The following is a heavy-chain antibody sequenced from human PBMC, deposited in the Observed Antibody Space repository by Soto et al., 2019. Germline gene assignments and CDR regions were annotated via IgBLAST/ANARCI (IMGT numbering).Heavy chain of an antibody. Sequence: PGASLKISCKGSGYIFTSYWIGWGLQMPGKGLEWMGIIYPGDSDTRYSPSFQGQVTISADKSISTAYLQWSSLKASDTAMYYCARSYSSSWSDNLEPTTDYYGMDVWGQGTTVTVSS. CDR3: ARSYSSSWSDNLEPTTDYYGMDV. J-gene: IGHJ6*02. V-gene: IGHV5-51*01. CDR1: GYIFTSYW. D-gene: IGHD6-13*01. CDR2: IYPGDSDT.